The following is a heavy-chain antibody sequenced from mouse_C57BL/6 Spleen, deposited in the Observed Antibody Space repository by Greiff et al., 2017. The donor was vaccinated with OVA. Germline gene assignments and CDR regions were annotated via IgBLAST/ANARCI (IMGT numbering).Heavy chain of an antibody. J-gene: IGHJ2*01. Sequence: QVQLQQSGPELVKPGASVKISCKASGYAFSSSWMNWVKQRPGKGLEWIGRIYPGDGDTNYNGKFKGKATLTADKSSSTAYMQLSSLTSEDSAVYFSASYYDYDVNYIDSWGQGTTLTVSS. V-gene: IGHV1-82*01. D-gene: IGHD2-4*01. CDR1: GYAFSSSW. CDR2: IYPGDGDT. CDR3: ASYYDYDVNYIDS.